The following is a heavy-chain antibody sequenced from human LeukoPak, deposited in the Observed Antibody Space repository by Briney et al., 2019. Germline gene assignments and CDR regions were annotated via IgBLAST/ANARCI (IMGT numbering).Heavy chain of an antibody. J-gene: IGHJ5*02. V-gene: IGHV3-23*01. D-gene: IGHD6-6*01. CDR1: GFTFGSNA. CDR2: ITVSGGST. Sequence: PGGSLRLSCAASGFTFGSNAMSWVRQAPGKGLEWVSGITVSGGSTYYADSVRGRFTISRDNTENSLFLQMNSLRAEDTAIYYCARDVGTSSNWYDPWGQGTLVTVSS. CDR3: ARDVGTSSNWYDP.